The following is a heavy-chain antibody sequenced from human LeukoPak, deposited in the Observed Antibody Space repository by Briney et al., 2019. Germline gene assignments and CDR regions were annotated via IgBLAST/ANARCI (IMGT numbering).Heavy chain of an antibody. J-gene: IGHJ5*02. V-gene: IGHV1-18*01. CDR2: ISAYNGHT. CDR1: GYTFTSLG. CDR3: ARVLAMFRGVIIRGWFDP. Sequence: ASVKVSCKASGYTFTSLGISWVRQAPGQGLEWMGWISAYNGHTNYAKTPQGRVTMTTDTSTSTAYMELRSLRSDDTAVYYCARVLAMFRGVIIRGWFDPWGQGTLVTVSS. D-gene: IGHD3-10*01.